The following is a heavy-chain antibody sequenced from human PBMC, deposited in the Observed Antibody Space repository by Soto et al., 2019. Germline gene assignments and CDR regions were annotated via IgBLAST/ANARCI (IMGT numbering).Heavy chain of an antibody. Sequence: PSETLSLTCTVSGGSISSGGYYWSWIRQHPGKGLEWIGYIYYSGSTYYNPSLKSRVTISVDTSKNQFSLKLSSVTAADTAVYYCARNTAPGYCSGGSCYSDYWGQGTLVTVSS. D-gene: IGHD2-15*01. CDR2: IYYSGST. CDR1: GGSISSGGYY. J-gene: IGHJ4*02. CDR3: ARNTAPGYCSGGSCYSDY. V-gene: IGHV4-31*03.